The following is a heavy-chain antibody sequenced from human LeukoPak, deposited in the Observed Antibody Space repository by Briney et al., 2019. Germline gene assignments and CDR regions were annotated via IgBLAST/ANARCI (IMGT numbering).Heavy chain of an antibody. CDR1: GGSISSYY. V-gene: IGHV4-59*01. J-gene: IGHJ3*02. Sequence: PSETLSLTCTVSGGSISSYYWSWIRQPPGKGLEWIGYIYYSGSTNYNPSLKSRVTISVDTSKNQFSLKLSSVTAADTAVYYCAREGGTYAFDIWGQGTMVTVSS. CDR2: IYYSGST. CDR3: AREGGTYAFDI. D-gene: IGHD3-16*01.